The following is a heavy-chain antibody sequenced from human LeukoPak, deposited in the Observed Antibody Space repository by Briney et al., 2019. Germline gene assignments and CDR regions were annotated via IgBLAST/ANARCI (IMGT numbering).Heavy chain of an antibody. J-gene: IGHJ4*02. CDR1: GGTFNNYA. CDR3: ARSGGSSWYVSMYY. D-gene: IGHD6-13*01. V-gene: IGHV1-69*04. Sequence: GASVKVSCKTSGGTFNNYAISWVRQAPGQGLEWMGRIIPILRIPDYAQNFQGRVTISADKSTSTAYMELSSLKSEDTAVYYCARSGGSSWYVSMYYWGQGTLATVSS. CDR2: IIPILRIP.